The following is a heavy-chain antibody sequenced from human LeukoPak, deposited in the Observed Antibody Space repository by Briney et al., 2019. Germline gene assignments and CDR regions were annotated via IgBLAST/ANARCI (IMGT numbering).Heavy chain of an antibody. CDR1: GGSFSGYY. Sequence: SETLSLTCAVYGGSFSGYYWSWIRQPPGKGLEWIGEINHSGSTNYNPSLKSRVTISVDTSKNQFSLKLSSVTAAGTAVYYCASGSYPFDNGGQGTLVTVSS. CDR2: INHSGST. V-gene: IGHV4-34*01. CDR3: ASGSYPFDN. J-gene: IGHJ4*02.